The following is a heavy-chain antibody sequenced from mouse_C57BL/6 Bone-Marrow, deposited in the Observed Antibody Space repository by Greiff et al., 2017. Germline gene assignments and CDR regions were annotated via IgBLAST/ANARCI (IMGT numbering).Heavy chain of an antibody. CDR3: ASHYDGYFDV. CDR1: GYTFTDYY. V-gene: IGHV1-26*01. Sequence: VQLQQSGPELVKPGASVKISCTVSGYTFTDYYLNWVKQSHGKSLEWIGDSNPNNGGTSYNQKFTGKATWTVDKSSSTAYMELRSLTSEDSAVYYCASHYDGYFDVWGTGTTVTVSS. D-gene: IGHD1-2*01. CDR2: SNPNNGGT. J-gene: IGHJ1*03.